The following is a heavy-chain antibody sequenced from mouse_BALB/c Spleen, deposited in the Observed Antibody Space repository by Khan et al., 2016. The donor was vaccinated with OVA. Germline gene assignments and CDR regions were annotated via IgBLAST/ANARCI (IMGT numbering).Heavy chain of an antibody. V-gene: IGHV3-2*02. D-gene: IGHD1-2*01. CDR2: ISYSGST. Sequence: EVELVESGPGLVKPSQSLSLTCTVTGYSITSGYGWNWIRQFPGNKLEWMGYISYSGSTNYNPSLKSRISITRDTSKNQFFLQLNSVTTEDTATYYCARTARIKYWSQGTTLTVSS. CDR1: GYSITSGYG. J-gene: IGHJ2*01. CDR3: ARTARIKY.